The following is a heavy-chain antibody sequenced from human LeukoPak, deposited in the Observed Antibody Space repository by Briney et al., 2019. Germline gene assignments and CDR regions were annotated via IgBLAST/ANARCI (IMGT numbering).Heavy chain of an antibody. J-gene: IGHJ4*02. D-gene: IGHD3-3*01. CDR1: GFTFSSYG. CDR3: AKDPYDFWSGFDY. V-gene: IGHV3-23*01. CDR2: ISGSGGST. Sequence: PGGSLRLSCAASGFTFSSYGMSWVRQAPGKGLEWVSAISGSGGSTYYADSVKGRFTISRDNSKNTLYLQMNSLRAEDTAVYYCAKDPYDFWSGFDYWGQGTLVTVSS.